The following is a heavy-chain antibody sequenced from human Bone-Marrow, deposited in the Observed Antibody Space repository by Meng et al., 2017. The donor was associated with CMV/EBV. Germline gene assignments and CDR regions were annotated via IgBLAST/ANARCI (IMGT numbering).Heavy chain of an antibody. D-gene: IGHD3-22*01. CDR1: GFTFSSYA. J-gene: IGHJ4*02. Sequence: GESLKISCAASGFTFSSYAMSWVRQAPGKGLEWVSVIYSGGSSTYYADSVKGRFTISRDNSKNTLYLQMNSPRAEDTAVYYCARDGYYDSSRGPDYWGQGTLVTVSS. V-gene: IGHV3-23*03. CDR2: IYSGGSST. CDR3: ARDGYYDSSRGPDY.